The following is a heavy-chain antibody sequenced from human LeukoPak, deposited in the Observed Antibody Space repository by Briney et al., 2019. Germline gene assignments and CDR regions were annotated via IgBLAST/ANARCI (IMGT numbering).Heavy chain of an antibody. J-gene: IGHJ4*02. Sequence: GGSLRLSCAASGFTFSSYGMHWVRQAPGKGLEWVAVISYDGSNKYYADSVKGRFTISRDNSKNTLYLQMNSLRAEDTAVYYCAKDLGIAAAGIHYFDYWGQGTLVTVSS. V-gene: IGHV3-30*18. D-gene: IGHD6-13*01. CDR2: ISYDGSNK. CDR3: AKDLGIAAAGIHYFDY. CDR1: GFTFSSYG.